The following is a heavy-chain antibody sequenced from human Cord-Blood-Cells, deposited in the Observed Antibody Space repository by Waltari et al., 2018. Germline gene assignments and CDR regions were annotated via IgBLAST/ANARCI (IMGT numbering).Heavy chain of an antibody. Sequence: EVQLVESGGGLVQPGGHLRFPCEASGLTFISHWSAGASQAPGKVLVLVANIKQDGSEKYYVDTAKGRFTISWDVANNALYLQMNILRAEDTAVYDCARVCGGDCYDAFNIGGQGTMVTVSS. CDR2: IKQDGSEK. V-gene: IGHV3-7*02. CDR1: GLTFISHW. D-gene: IGHD2-21*02. CDR3: ARVCGGDCYDAFNI. J-gene: IGHJ3*02.